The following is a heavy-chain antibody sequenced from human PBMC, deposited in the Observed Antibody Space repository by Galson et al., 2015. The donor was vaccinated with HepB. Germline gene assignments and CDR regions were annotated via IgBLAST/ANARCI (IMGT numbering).Heavy chain of an antibody. CDR3: AVDYGDYYWFDP. CDR2: TYYRSKWYN. CDR1: GDSVSSNSAA. Sequence: CAISGDSVSSNSAAWKWIRQSPSRGLEWLGRTYYRSKWYNDYAVSVKSRITINPDTSKNQFSLQLNSVTPEDTAVYYCAVDYGDYYWFDPWGQGTLVTVSS. D-gene: IGHD4-17*01. V-gene: IGHV6-1*01. J-gene: IGHJ5*02.